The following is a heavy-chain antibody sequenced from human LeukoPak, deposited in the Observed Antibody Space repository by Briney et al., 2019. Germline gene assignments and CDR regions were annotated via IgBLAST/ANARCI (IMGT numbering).Heavy chain of an antibody. J-gene: IGHJ3*02. CDR1: GGSISSSNW. CDR2: IYHSGST. CDR3: AREGYCSSTSCYRRDAFDI. V-gene: IGHV4-4*02. Sequence: SETLSPTCAVSGGSISSSNWWSWVRQPPGKGLEWIGEIYHSGSTNYNPSLKSRVTISVDKSKNQFSLKLSSVTAADTAVYYCAREGYCSSTSCYRRDAFDIWGQGTMVTVSS. D-gene: IGHD2-2*02.